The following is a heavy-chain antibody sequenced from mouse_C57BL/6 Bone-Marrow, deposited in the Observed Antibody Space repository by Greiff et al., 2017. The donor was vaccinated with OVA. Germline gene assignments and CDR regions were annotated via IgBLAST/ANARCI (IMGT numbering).Heavy chain of an antibody. CDR2: IHPNSGST. V-gene: IGHV1-64*01. Sequence: VQLQQSGAELVKPGASVKLSCKASGYTFTSYWMHWVKQRPGQGLEWIGMIHPNSGSTNYNEKFKSKATLTVDKSSSTAYMHLSSLTSEDSAVYYCARYYYYGSSYVWFAYWGQGTLVTVSA. J-gene: IGHJ3*01. D-gene: IGHD1-1*01. CDR1: GYTFTSYW. CDR3: ARYYYYGSSYVWFAY.